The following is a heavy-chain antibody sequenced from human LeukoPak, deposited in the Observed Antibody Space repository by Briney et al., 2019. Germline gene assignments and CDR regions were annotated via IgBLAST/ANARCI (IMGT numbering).Heavy chain of an antibody. J-gene: IGHJ4*02. V-gene: IGHV3-7*01. CDR1: GFTFSSYW. CDR3: ARDKETTIY. D-gene: IGHD1-26*01. Sequence: GGSLRLSCAACGFTFSSYWMSWVRQAPGKGLEWVANIKQDGSEKYYVDSVKGRFTISRDNAKNSLYLQMNSLRAEDTAVYYCARDKETTIYWGQGTLVTVSS. CDR2: IKQDGSEK.